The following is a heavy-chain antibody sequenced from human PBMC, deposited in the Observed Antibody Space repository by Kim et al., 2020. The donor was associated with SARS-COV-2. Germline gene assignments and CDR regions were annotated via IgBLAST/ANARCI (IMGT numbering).Heavy chain of an antibody. J-gene: IGHJ6*01. CDR1: GGSFSGYY. Sequence: SETLSLTCAVYGGSFSGYYWSWIRQPPGKGLEWIGEINHSGSTNYNPSLKSRVTISVDTSKNQFSLKLSSVTAADTAVYYCARAHGYFSSTSCPAESYY. CDR3: ARAHGYFSSTSCPAESYY. V-gene: IGHV4-34*01. CDR2: INHSGST. D-gene: IGHD2-2*01.